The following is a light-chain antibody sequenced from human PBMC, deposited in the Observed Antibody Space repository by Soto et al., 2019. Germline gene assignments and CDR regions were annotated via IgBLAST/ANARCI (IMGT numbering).Light chain of an antibody. Sequence: IVLTQSPVTLSLSPGERATLSCRASQNISSYLIWYQQKPGQAPRLFMYDVSNRATGIPARFSGSGSGTDFTLTISSLEPEDLAVYYCQQRSNWPRTFGQGTKVEIK. CDR2: DVS. V-gene: IGKV3-11*01. CDR1: QNISSY. CDR3: QQRSNWPRT. J-gene: IGKJ1*01.